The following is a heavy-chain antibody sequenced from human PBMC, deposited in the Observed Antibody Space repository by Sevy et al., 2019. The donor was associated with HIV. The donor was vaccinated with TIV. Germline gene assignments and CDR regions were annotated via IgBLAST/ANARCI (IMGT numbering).Heavy chain of an antibody. CDR3: AKGGGHYDPDEIGYYFYYYNMDV. CDR2: ISGSGTRT. Sequence: GGSLRLSCAVSGFSFDSYGMTWVRQAPGKGLEWVSGISGSGTRTYYADSVKGRFSISRDNSKNGLYLQMNILRSEDTAIYYCAKGGGHYDPDEIGYYFYYYNMDVWGKGTTVTVSS. V-gene: IGHV3-23*01. CDR1: GFSFDSYG. D-gene: IGHD3-22*01. J-gene: IGHJ6*03.